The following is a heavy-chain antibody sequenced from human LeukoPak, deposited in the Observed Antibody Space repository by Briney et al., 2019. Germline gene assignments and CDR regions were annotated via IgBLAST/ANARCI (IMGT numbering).Heavy chain of an antibody. CDR1: GYTFTGYY. J-gene: IGHJ4*02. CDR2: INPNSGGT. D-gene: IGHD3-16*01. V-gene: IGHV1-2*02. Sequence: ASVKVSCKTSGYTFTGYYMHWVRQAPGQGLEWMGWINPNSGGTNSAQEFQGRVTVTRDTSISTAYMELSRLRSDDTAMYYCARVASNAYYFDYWGQGTLVTVSS. CDR3: ARVASNAYYFDY.